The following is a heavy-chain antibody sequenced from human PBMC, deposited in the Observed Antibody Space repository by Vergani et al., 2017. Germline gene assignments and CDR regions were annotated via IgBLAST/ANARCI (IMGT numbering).Heavy chain of an antibody. CDR1: GYTFTSYG. CDR2: ISAYNGTT. D-gene: IGHD2-15*01. Sequence: QVQLVQSGAEVKKPGASVKVSCKASGYTFTSYGISWVRQAPGQGHEWMGWISAYNGTTNYAQKLQGRVTMTTDTSTSTAYMELRSLRSDDTAVYYCARVPIVVVVAAESWFDPWGQGTLVTVSS. CDR3: ARVPIVVVVAAESWFDP. V-gene: IGHV1-18*01. J-gene: IGHJ5*02.